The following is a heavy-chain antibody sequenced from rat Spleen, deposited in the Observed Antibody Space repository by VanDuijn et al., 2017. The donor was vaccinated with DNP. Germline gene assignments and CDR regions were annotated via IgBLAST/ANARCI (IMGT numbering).Heavy chain of an antibody. J-gene: IGHJ2*01. Sequence: EVQLVESGGGLVQPGNSLKLSCAASGFAFSDYYMAWVRQAPAKGLEWVASISPSGGSTYYRDSVKGRFTISRDNADHTLYLQMDSLRSEDTATYFCARHGRRVFDYWGQGVMVTVSS. D-gene: IGHD1-11*01. V-gene: IGHV5S23*01. CDR2: ISPSGGST. CDR1: GFAFSDYY. CDR3: ARHGRRVFDY.